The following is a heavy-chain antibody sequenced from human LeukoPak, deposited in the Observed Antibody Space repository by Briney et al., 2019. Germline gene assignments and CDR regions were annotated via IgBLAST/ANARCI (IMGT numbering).Heavy chain of an antibody. V-gene: IGHV1-69*04. J-gene: IGHJ6*02. D-gene: IGHD5-12*01. CDR2: IIPILGIA. CDR1: GGTFSSYA. Sequence: ASVKVSCKASGGTFSSYAISWVRQAPGQGLEWMGRIIPILGIANYAQKFQGRVTITADKSTSTAYMELSSLRSEDTAVYYCARGSDIVATSDYYYYGMDVWGQGTTVTVSS. CDR3: ARGSDIVATSDYYYYGMDV.